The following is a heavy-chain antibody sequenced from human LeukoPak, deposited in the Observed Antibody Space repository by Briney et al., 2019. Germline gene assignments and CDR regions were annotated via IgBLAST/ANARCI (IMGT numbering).Heavy chain of an antibody. CDR1: EVTFSTYT. CDR3: AGLRRAYYYYMDV. CDR2: ISGSGNYI. J-gene: IGHJ6*03. V-gene: IGHV3-21*06. Sequence: GGSLRLSCAASEVTFSTYTMTWVRQAPGKGLEWVSSISGSGNYIYYADSLKGRFTISRDNANNLLFPQMSSLRAEDTAVYFCAGLRRAYYYYMDVWGKGTTVTVSS.